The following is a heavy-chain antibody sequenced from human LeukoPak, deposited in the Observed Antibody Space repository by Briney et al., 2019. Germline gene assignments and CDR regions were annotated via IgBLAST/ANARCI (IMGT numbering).Heavy chain of an antibody. J-gene: IGHJ4*02. D-gene: IGHD4-17*01. V-gene: IGHV1-69*01. CDR1: GGTFSSYA. Sequence: SVKVSCKASGGTFSSYAISWVRQAPGQGLEWMGGIIPIFGTANYAQKFQGRVTITADESTSTAYMELSSLRSEDTAVYYCARVCSEDDDYGDYKCFDYWGQGTLVTVSS. CDR2: IIPIFGTA. CDR3: ARVCSEDDDYGDYKCFDY.